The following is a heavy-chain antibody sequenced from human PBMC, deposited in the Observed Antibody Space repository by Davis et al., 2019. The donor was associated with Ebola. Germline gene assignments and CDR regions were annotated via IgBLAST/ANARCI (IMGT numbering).Heavy chain of an antibody. CDR1: GFTFSSYS. CDR2: ISSSSSYI. D-gene: IGHD3-3*02. Sequence: GESLKISCAASGFTFSSYSMNWVRQAPGKGLEWVSSISSSSSYIYYADSVKGRFTISRDNAKNSLYLQMNSLRAEDTAVYYCARDLVLASQGGYYGMDVWGQGTTVTVSS. CDR3: ARDLVLASQGGYYGMDV. J-gene: IGHJ6*02. V-gene: IGHV3-21*01.